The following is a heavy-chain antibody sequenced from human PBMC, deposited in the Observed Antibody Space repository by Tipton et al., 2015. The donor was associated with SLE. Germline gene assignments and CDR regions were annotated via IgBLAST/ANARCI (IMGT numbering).Heavy chain of an antibody. J-gene: IGHJ2*01. CDR3: ARGLEVGTTGYFDL. Sequence: SLRLSCAASGFTFSSYAMSWVRQAPGKGLEWVSAISGSGGSTYYPDSVKGRFTISRDNSKNALYLQMNSLRAEDTAVYYCARGLEVGTTGYFDLWGRGTLVTVSS. CDR2: ISGSGGST. V-gene: IGHV3-23*01. CDR1: GFTFSSYA. D-gene: IGHD1-26*01.